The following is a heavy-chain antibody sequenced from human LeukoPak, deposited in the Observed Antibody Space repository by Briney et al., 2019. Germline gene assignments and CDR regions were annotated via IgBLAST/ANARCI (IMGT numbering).Heavy chain of an antibody. CDR1: GGSFSGYY. J-gene: IGHJ4*02. Sequence: SETLSLTCAVYGGSFSGYYWSWLRQPPGKGLEWIGEINHSGSTNYNPSLKSRVTISVDTSKNQFSLKLSSVTAADTAVYYCARGRGVGAARPAFPDYWGQGTLVTVSS. V-gene: IGHV4-34*01. CDR2: INHSGST. CDR3: ARGRGVGAARPAFPDY. D-gene: IGHD6-6*01.